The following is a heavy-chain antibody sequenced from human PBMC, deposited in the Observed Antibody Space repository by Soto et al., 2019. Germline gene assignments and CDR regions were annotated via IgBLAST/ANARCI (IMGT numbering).Heavy chain of an antibody. D-gene: IGHD3-22*01. Sequence: ASVKVSCKVSGYTLTELSMHWVRQAPGKGLEWMGGIDPEDGETNYAQKFQGRVTMTEDKSTSTAYMELSSLRSEDTAVYYCARGLDSSGYNYYYGMDVWGQGTTVTV. CDR1: GYTLTELS. V-gene: IGHV1-24*01. CDR3: ARGLDSSGYNYYYGMDV. J-gene: IGHJ6*02. CDR2: IDPEDGET.